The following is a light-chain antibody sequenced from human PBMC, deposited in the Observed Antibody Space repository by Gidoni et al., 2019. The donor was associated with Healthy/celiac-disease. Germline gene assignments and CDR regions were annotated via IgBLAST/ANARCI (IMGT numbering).Light chain of an antibody. J-gene: IGKJ4*01. Sequence: AIQMTQSPASLSASVGDRVTITCRASQGIRNDLGWYQQKPGKAPKLLIYAASSLQSGVPSRFIGSGSGTDFSLTIISLQPDDFATYYCLQDYNYPLTFGGGTKVEIK. CDR3: LQDYNYPLT. CDR2: AAS. V-gene: IGKV1-6*01. CDR1: QGIRND.